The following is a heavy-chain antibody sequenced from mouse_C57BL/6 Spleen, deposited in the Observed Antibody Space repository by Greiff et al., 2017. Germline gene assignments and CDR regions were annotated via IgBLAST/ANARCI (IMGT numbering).Heavy chain of an antibody. CDR2: ISDGGSYT. CDR1: GFTFSSYA. D-gene: IGHD2-1*01. J-gene: IGHJ3*01. CDR3: ARDRGNFAY. Sequence: EVKLVESGGGLVKPGGSLKLSCAASGFTFSSYAMSWVRQTPEKRLEWVATISDGGSYTYYPDNVKGRFTISRDNAKNNLYLQMSHLKSEDTAMYYCARDRGNFAYWGQGTLVTVSA. V-gene: IGHV5-4*01.